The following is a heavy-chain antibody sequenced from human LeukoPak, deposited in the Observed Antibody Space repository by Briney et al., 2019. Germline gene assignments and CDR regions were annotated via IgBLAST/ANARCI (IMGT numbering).Heavy chain of an antibody. J-gene: IGHJ4*02. D-gene: IGHD6-13*01. CDR1: GFTFSSYS. V-gene: IGHV3-48*04. Sequence: GGSLRLSCAASGFTFSSYSMSWVRQAPGKGLEWVSYITSSSSVIYYADSVKGRLTVSRDNARNSVYLQMNSLRAEDTAVYYCARISSSWYYFDYWGQGTLVTVSS. CDR2: ITSSSSVI. CDR3: ARISSSWYYFDY.